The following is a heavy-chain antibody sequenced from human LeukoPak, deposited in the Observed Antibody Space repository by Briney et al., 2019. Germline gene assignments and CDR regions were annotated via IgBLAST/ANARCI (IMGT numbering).Heavy chain of an antibody. CDR2: ISAYNGNT. J-gene: IGHJ3*02. CDR1: GYTFTSYG. D-gene: IGHD3-22*01. Sequence: GASVKVSCKASGYTFTSYGISWVRQAPGQGLEWMGWISAYNGNTNYAQKLQGRVTMTTDTSTSTAYMELRSPRSDDTAVYYCARDGPTMIVVVPDAFDIWGQGTMVTVSS. CDR3: ARDGPTMIVVVPDAFDI. V-gene: IGHV1-18*01.